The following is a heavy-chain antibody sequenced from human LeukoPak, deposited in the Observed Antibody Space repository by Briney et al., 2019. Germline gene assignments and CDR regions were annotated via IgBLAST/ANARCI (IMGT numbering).Heavy chain of an antibody. V-gene: IGHV1-8*01. Sequence: ASVKVSFKASGYTFTSCDINWVRQATGQGLGWMGWMNPNSGNTGYGQSFQGRITMTRDISIGTAYMELSNLTSEDTAIYYCTRGSSGRRDNWGQGTLVTVSA. CDR1: GYTFTSCD. CDR3: TRGSSGRRDN. CDR2: MNPNSGNT. D-gene: IGHD6-19*01. J-gene: IGHJ4*02.